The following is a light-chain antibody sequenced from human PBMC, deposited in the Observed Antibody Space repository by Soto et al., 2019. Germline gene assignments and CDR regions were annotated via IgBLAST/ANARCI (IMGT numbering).Light chain of an antibody. J-gene: IGLJ1*01. V-gene: IGLV2-14*01. CDR2: GVT. Sequence: QSVLTQRASVSVSPGQSITISCTGTSSDIGAYNYVSWYQQYPGKAPKLMIYGVTNRPSGVSNRFSGSKTGNTASLTISGLQAEDEADYYCFSHRSGDSHVFGTGTKVTVL. CDR3: FSHRSGDSHV. CDR1: SSDIGAYNY.